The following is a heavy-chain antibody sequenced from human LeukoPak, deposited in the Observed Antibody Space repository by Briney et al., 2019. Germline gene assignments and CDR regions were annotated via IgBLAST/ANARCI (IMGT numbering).Heavy chain of an antibody. V-gene: IGHV1-46*01. D-gene: IGHD6-13*01. Sequence: ASVKVSCKASGYTFTSYYMHWVRQAPGQGLEWMGIINPSGGSTTYAQKFQGRVTMTRDTSTSTVYMELSSLRSEDTAVFYCARTTYSSSWGPYAFDIWGQGTMVTVSS. CDR2: INPSGGST. J-gene: IGHJ3*02. CDR3: ARTTYSSSWGPYAFDI. CDR1: GYTFTSYY.